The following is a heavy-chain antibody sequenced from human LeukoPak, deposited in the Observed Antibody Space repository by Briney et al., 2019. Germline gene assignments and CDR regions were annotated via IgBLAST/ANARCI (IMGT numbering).Heavy chain of an antibody. CDR1: GFTFSSYG. D-gene: IGHD5-24*01. CDR2: ISSSSSTI. V-gene: IGHV3-48*01. Sequence: GGSLRLSCAASGFTFSSYGMSWVRQAPAKGLEWVSYISSSSSTIYYADSVKGRFTISRDNAKNSLYLQMNSLRAEDTAVYYCARIPRLHNYCYYYMDVWGKGTTVTVSS. CDR3: ARIPRLHNYCYYYMDV. J-gene: IGHJ6*03.